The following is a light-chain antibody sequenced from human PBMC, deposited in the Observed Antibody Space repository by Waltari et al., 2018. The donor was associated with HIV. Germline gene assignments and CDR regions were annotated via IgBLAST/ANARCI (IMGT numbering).Light chain of an antibody. CDR2: AAS. CDR3: QQRSSWPPGFT. CDR1: QNIFKF. J-gene: IGKJ3*01. Sequence: DIQMTQSPSSLSASVGDRVTFTCRASQNIFKFLNWFQQKPGQAPNLLILAASTLHTGVPSRFSGGGSGTEFTLTISSLKPEDFATYYCQQRSSWPPGFTFGPGTRVDIK. V-gene: IGKV1-39*01.